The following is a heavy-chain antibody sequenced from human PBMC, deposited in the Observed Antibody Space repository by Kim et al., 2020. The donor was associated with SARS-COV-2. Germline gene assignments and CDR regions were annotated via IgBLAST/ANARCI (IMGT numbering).Heavy chain of an antibody. D-gene: IGHD1-7*01. CDR3: AKYWGTWNYLENF. CDR2: INTYNGKT. CDR1: GYTFTSYG. Sequence: ASVKVSCTASGYTFTSYGISWVRQAPGQRLEWMGRINTYNGKTDYAKKFQGRVTMTTDTSTSTAYMELRSLTSDDTAVYYCAKYWGTWNYLENFWGQGTLVTVSS. V-gene: IGHV1-18*01. J-gene: IGHJ4*02.